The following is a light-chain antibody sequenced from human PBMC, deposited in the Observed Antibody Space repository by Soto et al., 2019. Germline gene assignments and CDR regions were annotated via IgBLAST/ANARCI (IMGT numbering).Light chain of an antibody. V-gene: IGKV3-15*01. CDR1: QVVGSN. CDR3: QQYNKWPPVT. Sequence: EIVLTQSPATLSVSPGERATLSRRASQVVGSNLAWYQQKSGQAPRLLIYGASARATGIPARFSGSGSGTEFTLTISSLQSEDFAVYYCQQYNKWPPVTFGQGTKLEIK. J-gene: IGKJ2*01. CDR2: GAS.